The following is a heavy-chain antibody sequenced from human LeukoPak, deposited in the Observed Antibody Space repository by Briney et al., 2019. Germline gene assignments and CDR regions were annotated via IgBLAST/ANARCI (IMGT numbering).Heavy chain of an antibody. Sequence: PSETLSLTCTVSGGSISSYYWSWIRLPAGKGLEWIGRLYTSGSTNNNPSLKSRVTISVDKSKNQFSLKLTSVTAADTAVYYCARDGYSTSYYYYMDVWGKGTTVTVSS. D-gene: IGHD2/OR15-2a*01. V-gene: IGHV4-4*07. CDR2: LYTSGST. CDR1: GGSISSYY. J-gene: IGHJ6*03. CDR3: ARDGYSTSYYYYMDV.